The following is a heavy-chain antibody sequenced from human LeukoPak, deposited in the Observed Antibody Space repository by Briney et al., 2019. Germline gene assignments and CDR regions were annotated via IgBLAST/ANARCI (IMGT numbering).Heavy chain of an antibody. J-gene: IGHJ3*02. D-gene: IGHD3-16*01. Sequence: GGSLRLSCAAAGFTISSYGMHWVRQAPGKGREWVAVIWYDGSNKNYADSVKGRFTISRDNSKNTLYLQMNSLRAEDTAVYYCARQGEAADAFDIWGQGTMVTVSS. CDR2: IWYDGSNK. CDR3: ARQGEAADAFDI. CDR1: GFTISSYG. V-gene: IGHV3-33*01.